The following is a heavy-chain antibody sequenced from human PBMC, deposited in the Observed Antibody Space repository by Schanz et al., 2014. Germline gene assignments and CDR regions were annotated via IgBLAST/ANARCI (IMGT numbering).Heavy chain of an antibody. V-gene: IGHV3-23*01. Sequence: EMQLLESGGGLIQPGGSLRLSCASSGFSFTTYAMSWVRQAPGKGLEWVSSISSGGGSTYYADSVKGRFTISRDNSKNTVYLQMNSLRPGDTAVYYCARESSNDIVLVPGAVFDHWGQGILVTVSS. D-gene: IGHD2-2*01. J-gene: IGHJ4*02. CDR2: ISSGGGST. CDR1: GFSFTTYA. CDR3: ARESSNDIVLVPGAVFDH.